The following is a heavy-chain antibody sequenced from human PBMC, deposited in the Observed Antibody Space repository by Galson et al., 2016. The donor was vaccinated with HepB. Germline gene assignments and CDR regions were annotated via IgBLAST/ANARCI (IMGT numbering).Heavy chain of an antibody. V-gene: IGHV4-31*03. CDR1: GGSISSGTYY. D-gene: IGHD2-21*02. CDR2: IYYSGST. Sequence: TLSLTCTVSGGSISSGTYYWSWIRQRPGKGLEWIGYIYYSGSTYYNPSLKSRVSISEDTSKNQFSLKLSSVTAADTAVYSCARVRRVTFDYWGQGTLVTVSS. CDR3: ARVRRVTFDY. J-gene: IGHJ4*02.